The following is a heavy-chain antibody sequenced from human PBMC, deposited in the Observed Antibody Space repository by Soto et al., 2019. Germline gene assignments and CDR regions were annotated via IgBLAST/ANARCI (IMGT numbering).Heavy chain of an antibody. D-gene: IGHD2-15*01. V-gene: IGHV1-2*02. CDR3: ARSPYSLEADGQHYYYGMDL. CDR2: IKPNTDDT. CDR1: GFSISGFY. J-gene: IGHJ6*02. Sequence: ASVKVSCKPSGFSISGFYLHWVRQAPGQGLEWMGWIKPNTDDTGYAQKFRGRVTLTWDTSSSAGYLDLSRLRSDDTAVYYCARSPYSLEADGQHYYYGMDLWGLGTTVTVSS.